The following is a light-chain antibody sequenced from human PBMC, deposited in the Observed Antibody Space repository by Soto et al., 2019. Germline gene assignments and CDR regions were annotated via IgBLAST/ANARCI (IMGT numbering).Light chain of an antibody. V-gene: IGKV1-39*01. J-gene: IGKJ1*01. CDR3: QQTYDTPPT. Sequence: DIQMTQSPSSLFASVGDRVTIACRARQTISTYLNWYQQKPGKAPKLLIFGASTLQSGVPSRFSGSGSGTEFILTISSLQREDFETYYCQQTYDTPPTFGKGTKVNI. CDR1: QTISTY. CDR2: GAS.